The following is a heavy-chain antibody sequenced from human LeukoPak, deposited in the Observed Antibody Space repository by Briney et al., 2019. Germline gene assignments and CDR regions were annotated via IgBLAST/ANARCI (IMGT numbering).Heavy chain of an antibody. V-gene: IGHV3-74*01. CDR3: ARGRGGSYHY. CDR2: INTDGSTT. Sequence: GGSLRLSCAASGFSFSDYAMVWVRQAPGKGLVWVSRINTDGSTTTYADSVKGRFTISRENAKNTLYLQMNSLRVEDTAVYYCARGRGGSYHYWGQGTLVTVSS. J-gene: IGHJ4*02. D-gene: IGHD1-26*01. CDR1: GFSFSDYA.